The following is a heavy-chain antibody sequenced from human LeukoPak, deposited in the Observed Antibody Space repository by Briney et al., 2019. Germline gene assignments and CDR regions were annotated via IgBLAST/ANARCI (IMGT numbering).Heavy chain of an antibody. J-gene: IGHJ4*02. CDR2: ISAYNGNT. V-gene: IGHV1-18*01. D-gene: IGHD3-3*01. CDR3: ARGLNYDFWSGYYLDY. Sequence: ASVKVSCKASGYTFTSYGISWVRQAPGQGLEWMGWISAYNGNTNYAQKLQGRVTTTTDTTTSTAYMELRSLRSDDTAVYYCARGLNYDFWSGYYLDYWGQGTLVTVSS. CDR1: GYTFTSYG.